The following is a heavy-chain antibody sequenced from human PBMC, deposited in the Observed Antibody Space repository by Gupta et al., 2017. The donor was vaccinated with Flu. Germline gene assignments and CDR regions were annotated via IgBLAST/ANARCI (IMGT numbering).Heavy chain of an antibody. CDR3: ARAGAARPVSYYYYGVDV. V-gene: IGHV1-69*01. D-gene: IGHD6-6*01. J-gene: IGHJ6*02. CDR1: GGTFNKYA. Sequence: QVQLEQSGAEVKKPGYSVKVSCEASGGTFNKYAVSWVRQAPGQGLEWMGGIIPIFRTTNYAQKFQGRVTITADEFTSRVYLELSSLRSEDTAVYYCARAGAARPVSYYYYGVDVWGQGTTVTVSS. CDR2: IIPIFRTT.